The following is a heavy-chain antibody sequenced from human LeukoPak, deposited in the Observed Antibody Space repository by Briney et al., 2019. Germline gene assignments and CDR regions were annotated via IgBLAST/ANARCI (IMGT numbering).Heavy chain of an antibody. CDR3: AAMATIDY. CDR1: GFTFTSYW. D-gene: IGHD5-24*01. V-gene: IGHV3-7*01. Sequence: PGGSLRLSCAASGFTFTSYWMSWVRQAPGKGLEWVANIKQDGSEKYYVASVKGRFTISRDNSKNTLYLQMNSLRAEDTAVYYCAAMATIDYWGQGTLVTVSS. J-gene: IGHJ4*02. CDR2: IKQDGSEK.